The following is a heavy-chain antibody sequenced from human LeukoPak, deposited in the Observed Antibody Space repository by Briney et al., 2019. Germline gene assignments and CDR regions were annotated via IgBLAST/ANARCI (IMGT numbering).Heavy chain of an antibody. D-gene: IGHD6-13*01. Sequence: GGSLRLSCAASGFTFSDYYMSWIRQAPGKGLEWVAFIRYDGSNKYYADSVKGRFTISRDNSKNTLYLQMNSLRAEDTAVYYCAKDRLLYSSSGYNWFDPWGQGTLVTVSS. J-gene: IGHJ5*02. CDR2: IRYDGSNK. CDR3: AKDRLLYSSSGYNWFDP. CDR1: GFTFSDYY. V-gene: IGHV3-30*02.